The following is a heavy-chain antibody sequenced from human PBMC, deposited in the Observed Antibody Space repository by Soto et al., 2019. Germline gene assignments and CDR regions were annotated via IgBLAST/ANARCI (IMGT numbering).Heavy chain of an antibody. J-gene: IGHJ4*02. CDR3: ARRRDCTSTSCYYHFDY. Sequence: SETLSLTVAVSCGSIISGGYSWSLIRQPPGKGLEWIGYIYHSGSTYYNPSLKSRVTLTRDTSISTAYMELSRLKSDDTAVYYCARRRDCTSTSCYYHFDYWGQGTLVTVSS. D-gene: IGHD2-2*01. CDR1: CGSIISGGYS. CDR2: IYHSGST. V-gene: IGHV4-30-2*02.